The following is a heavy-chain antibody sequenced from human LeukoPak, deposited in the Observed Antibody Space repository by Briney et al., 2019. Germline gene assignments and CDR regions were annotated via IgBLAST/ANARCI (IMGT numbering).Heavy chain of an antibody. CDR1: GLTFSSYV. J-gene: IGHJ4*02. V-gene: IGHV3-23*01. D-gene: IGHD3-9*01. Sequence: PGGSLRLSCAASGLTFSSYVMTWVRQAPGKGLEWVSGITGSGVTTYYAGSVKGRFTISRDNSKNTLYLQMNSLRADDTAVYYCAKEIYYYIDWGQGTLVTVSS. CDR3: AKEIYYYID. CDR2: ITGSGVTT.